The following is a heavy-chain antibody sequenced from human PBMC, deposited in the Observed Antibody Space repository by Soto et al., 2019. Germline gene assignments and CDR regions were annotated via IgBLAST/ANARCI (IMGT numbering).Heavy chain of an antibody. CDR1: GFTFSSYA. V-gene: IGHV3-23*01. CDR2: ISGSGGST. Sequence: GGSLRLSCAASGFTFSSYAMSWVRQAPGKGLEWVSAISGSGGSTYYADSVKGRFTISRDNSKNTLYLQMNSLRAEDTAVYYCANLYSSGWYDSYYYYYYMDVWGKGTTVTVSS. D-gene: IGHD6-19*01. J-gene: IGHJ6*03. CDR3: ANLYSSGWYDSYYYYYYMDV.